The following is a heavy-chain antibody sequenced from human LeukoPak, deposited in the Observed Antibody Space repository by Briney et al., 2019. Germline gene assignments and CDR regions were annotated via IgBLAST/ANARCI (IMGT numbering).Heavy chain of an antibody. Sequence: SSETLSLTCAVYGESFSGYYWSWIRQHPGKGLEWIGYIYYSGSTYYNPSLKSRVTISVDTSKNQFSLKLSSVTAADTAVYYCAREPPPRVGATEGSAFDIWGQGTMVTVSS. D-gene: IGHD1-26*01. CDR1: GESFSGYY. CDR3: AREPPPRVGATEGSAFDI. V-gene: IGHV4-31*11. J-gene: IGHJ3*02. CDR2: IYYSGST.